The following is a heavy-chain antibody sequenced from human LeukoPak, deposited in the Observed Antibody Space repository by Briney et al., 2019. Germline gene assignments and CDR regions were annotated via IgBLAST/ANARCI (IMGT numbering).Heavy chain of an antibody. CDR3: ARRGITMVRGVIFGGYYYYYMDV. Sequence: SETLSLTCAVYGGSFSGYYWSWIRQPPGKGLEWIGEINHSGSTNYNPPLKSRVTISVDTSKNQFSLKLSSVTAADTAVYYCARRGITMVRGVIFGGYYYYYMDVWGKGTTVTVSS. D-gene: IGHD3-10*01. J-gene: IGHJ6*03. CDR1: GGSFSGYY. CDR2: INHSGST. V-gene: IGHV4-34*01.